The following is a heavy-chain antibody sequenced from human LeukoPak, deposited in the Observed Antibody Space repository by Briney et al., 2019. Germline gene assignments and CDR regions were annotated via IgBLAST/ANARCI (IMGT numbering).Heavy chain of an antibody. CDR3: ARRVGTYNNWFDP. Sequence: GESLKISCKGSGYNFLNYWIGWVRQKPGQGMEWMGIIYPGDSDTRYSPSFQGQVTISADKSIGTAYLQWGSLKASDTAMYYCARRVGTYNNWFDPWGQGTLVTVSS. J-gene: IGHJ5*02. CDR2: IYPGDSDT. D-gene: IGHD1-26*01. CDR1: GYNFLNYW. V-gene: IGHV5-51*01.